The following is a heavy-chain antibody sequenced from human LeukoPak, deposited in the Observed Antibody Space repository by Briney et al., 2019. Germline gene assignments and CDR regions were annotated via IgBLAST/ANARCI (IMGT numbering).Heavy chain of an antibody. V-gene: IGHV1-46*01. CDR3: ARDNSRNEEGLTSWWFDP. Sequence: ASVKVSCKASGYTFTNHYAHWVRQAPGQGLEWMGLINPTGGSTKYAQKFQGRLTLTRDTSTSTDYMELSSLRSEDTAVYYCARDNSRNEEGLTSWWFDPWGQGTLVTASS. J-gene: IGHJ5*02. D-gene: IGHD2/OR15-2a*01. CDR2: INPTGGST. CDR1: GYTFTNHY.